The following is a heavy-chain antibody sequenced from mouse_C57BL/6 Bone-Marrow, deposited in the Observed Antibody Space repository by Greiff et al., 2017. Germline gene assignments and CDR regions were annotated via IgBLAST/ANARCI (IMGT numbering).Heavy chain of an antibody. D-gene: IGHD3-2*02. CDR1: GYTFTSYW. CDR3: AGETAQATAY. Sequence: QVQLQQPGAELVKPGASVKLSCKASGYTFTSYWMHWVKQRPGQGLEWIGMIHPNSGSTNYNEKFNSKATLTVDKSSSTAYMQLSSLTSEDSAVYYCAGETAQATAYWGQGTLVTGSA. J-gene: IGHJ3*01. CDR2: IHPNSGST. V-gene: IGHV1-64*01.